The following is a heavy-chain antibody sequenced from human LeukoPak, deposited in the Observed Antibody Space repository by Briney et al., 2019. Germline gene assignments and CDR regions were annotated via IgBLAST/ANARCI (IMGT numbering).Heavy chain of an antibody. CDR1: GFTFSSYA. CDR3: ARHNLGYCSGGSCYSYYSYGMDV. J-gene: IGHJ6*02. D-gene: IGHD2-15*01. V-gene: IGHV3-23*01. CDR2: ISGSGGST. Sequence: GGSLRLSCAASGFTFSSYAMSWVRQAPGKGLEWVSAISGSGGSTYYADSVKGRFTISRDNSKNTLYLQMNSLRAEDTAVYYCARHNLGYCSGGSCYSYYSYGMDVWGQGTTVTVSS.